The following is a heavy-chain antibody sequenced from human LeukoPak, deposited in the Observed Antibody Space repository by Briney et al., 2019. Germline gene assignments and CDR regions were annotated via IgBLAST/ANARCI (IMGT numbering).Heavy chain of an antibody. CDR2: INSDGSST. J-gene: IGHJ4*02. CDR3: ARGEGYGDYVFL. Sequence: GGSLRLSCAASGFTFSSYWMHWVRQAPGKGLVWVSRINSDGSSTSYADSVKGRFTISRDNAKNTLYLQMNSLRAEDTAVYYCARGEGYGDYVFLWGQGTLVTVSS. D-gene: IGHD4-17*01. CDR1: GFTFSSYW. V-gene: IGHV3-74*01.